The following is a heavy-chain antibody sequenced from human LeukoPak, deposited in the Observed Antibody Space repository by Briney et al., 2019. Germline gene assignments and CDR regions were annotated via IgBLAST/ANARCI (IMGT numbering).Heavy chain of an antibody. Sequence: PGGSLRLSCVASGFTFSSNGMHWVRQAPGKGLEWVAFIRNDGSNKYYVDSVKGRFTIYRDNSKNTLYLQMNSLRAEDTAVYYCARDLSGIAGYTYGRGIDYWGQGTLVTVSS. CDR2: IRNDGSNK. CDR1: GFTFSSNG. CDR3: ARDLSGIAGYTYGRGIDY. D-gene: IGHD5-18*01. J-gene: IGHJ4*02. V-gene: IGHV3-30*02.